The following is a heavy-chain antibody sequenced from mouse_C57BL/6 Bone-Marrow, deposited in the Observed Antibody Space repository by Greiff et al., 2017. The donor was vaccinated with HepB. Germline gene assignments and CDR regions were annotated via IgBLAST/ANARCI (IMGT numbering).Heavy chain of an antibody. Sequence: VQLQQSGPELVKPGASVKIPCKASGYTFTDYNMDWVKQSHGKSLEWIGDINPNNGGTIYNQKFKGKATLTVDKSSSTAYMELRSLTSEDTAVYYSARSYYYGSSYWFAYWGQGTLVTVSA. CDR2: INPNNGGT. J-gene: IGHJ3*01. D-gene: IGHD1-1*01. CDR1: GYTFTDYN. CDR3: ARSYYYGSSYWFAY. V-gene: IGHV1-18*01.